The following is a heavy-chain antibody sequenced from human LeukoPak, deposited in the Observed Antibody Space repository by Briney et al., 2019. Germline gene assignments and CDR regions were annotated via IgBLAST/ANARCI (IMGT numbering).Heavy chain of an antibody. J-gene: IGHJ4*02. Sequence: DGSLRLSCPASGFTVISNYTSWLRHAPGKGLEWVSIIYSGGSTYYADSVKGRLAISRDNSKNKLYLQMNSLRAEDTAVYYCARVPTTVNTVYFDYWGQGTLVTVSS. CDR1: GFTVISNY. V-gene: IGHV3-53*01. D-gene: IGHD4-17*01. CDR2: IYSGGST. CDR3: ARVPTTVNTVYFDY.